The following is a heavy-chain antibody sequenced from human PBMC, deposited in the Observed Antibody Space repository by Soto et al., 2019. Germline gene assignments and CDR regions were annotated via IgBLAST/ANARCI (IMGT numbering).Heavy chain of an antibody. CDR1: GGTFSSYA. J-gene: IGHJ5*02. CDR3: AREVTMVRGVIGWFDP. D-gene: IGHD3-10*01. CDR2: IIPIFGTA. Sequence: QVQLLQSGAEVKKPGSSVKVSCKASGGTFSSYAISWVRQAPGQGLEWMGGIIPIFGTAKYAQKFQGRVTITADESTSTAYMELSSLRSEDTAVYYCAREVTMVRGVIGWFDPWGQGTLVTVSA. V-gene: IGHV1-69*01.